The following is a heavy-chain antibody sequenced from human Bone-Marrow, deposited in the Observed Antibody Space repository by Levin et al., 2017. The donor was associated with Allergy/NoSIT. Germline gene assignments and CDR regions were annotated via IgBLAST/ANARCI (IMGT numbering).Heavy chain of an antibody. D-gene: IGHD4-17*01. CDR2: ISTTSTYI. V-gene: IGHV3-21*01. J-gene: IGHJ4*02. CDR1: GFTFSSYS. Sequence: GGSLRLSCAASGFTFSSYSMNWVRQAPGKGLEWVSSISTTSTYIYYADSVKGRFTISRDNAKNSLNLQMNSLRGEDTAVYYCASQPQRYGDQYYFDYWGQGTLVTVSS. CDR3: ASQPQRYGDQYYFDY.